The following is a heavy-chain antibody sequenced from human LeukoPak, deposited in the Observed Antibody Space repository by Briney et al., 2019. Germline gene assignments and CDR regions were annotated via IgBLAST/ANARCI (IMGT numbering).Heavy chain of an antibody. D-gene: IGHD3-22*01. CDR3: ARDPIQLWSEAYYYDSSGDAFDI. CDR2: IYHSGST. CDR1: GGSISSGGYS. V-gene: IGHV4-30-2*01. Sequence: PSETLSLTCAVSGGSISSGGYSWSWIRQPPGKGLEWIGYIYHSGSTYYNPSLKSRVTISVDTSKNQFSLKLSSVTAADTAVYYCARDPIQLWSEAYYYDSSGDAFDIWGQGTMVTVSS. J-gene: IGHJ3*02.